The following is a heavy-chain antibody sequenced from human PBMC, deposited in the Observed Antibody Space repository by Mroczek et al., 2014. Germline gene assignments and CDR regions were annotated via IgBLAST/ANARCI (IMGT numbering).Heavy chain of an antibody. D-gene: IGHD7-27*01. CDR3: AKATNWGRGYFDY. Sequence: EVQLLESGGRLGTAWGGSLRLSCAASGFTFSSYAMSWVRQAPGKGLERVSAISGSGGSTYYADSVKGRFTISRDNSKNTLYLQMNSLRAEDTAVYYCAKATNWGRGYFDYWGQGTLVTVSS. CDR1: GFTFSSYA. V-gene: IGHV3-23*01. CDR2: ISGSGGST. J-gene: IGHJ4*02.